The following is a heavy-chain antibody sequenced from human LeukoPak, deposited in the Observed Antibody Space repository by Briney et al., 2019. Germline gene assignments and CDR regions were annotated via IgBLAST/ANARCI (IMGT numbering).Heavy chain of an antibody. CDR3: AKISGYYPFEY. D-gene: IGHD3-22*01. CDR2: IRYDGSHK. V-gene: IGHV3-30*02. CDR1: GFTFSTYG. J-gene: IGHJ4*02. Sequence: GGSLRLSCAASGFTFSTYGMHWVRQAPGKGLEWVAFIRYDGSHKYYTDSVKGRFTISRDNSKNTLYLQMNDLRAEDTALYYCAKISGYYPFEYWGQGTLVTVSS.